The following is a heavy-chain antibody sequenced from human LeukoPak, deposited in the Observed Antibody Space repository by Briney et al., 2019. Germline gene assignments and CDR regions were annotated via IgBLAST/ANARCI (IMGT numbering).Heavy chain of an antibody. CDR1: GFTFSDYY. J-gene: IGHJ4*02. Sequence: PGGSLRLSCAASGFTFSDYYMSWIRQAPGKGLEWVSYISSSGSTIYYADSVKGRFTISRDNAKNSLYLQMNSLRAEDTAVYYCARDSLPYYYDSSGYLGYWGQGTLVTVSS. CDR2: ISSSGSTI. V-gene: IGHV3-11*04. CDR3: ARDSLPYYYDSSGYLGY. D-gene: IGHD3-22*01.